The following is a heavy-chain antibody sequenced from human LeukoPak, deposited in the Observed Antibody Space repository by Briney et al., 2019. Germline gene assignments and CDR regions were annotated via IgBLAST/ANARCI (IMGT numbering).Heavy chain of an antibody. CDR1: GGSISSGSYY. V-gene: IGHV4-61*02. J-gene: IGHJ4*02. D-gene: IGHD3-3*02. CDR3: ARVLQRAFFDY. Sequence: SQTLSLTCTVSGGSISSGSYYWSWIRQPTGKGLEWIGRIYTSGSTNYNPSLKSRVTISVDTSKNQFSLKLSSVTAADTAVYYCARVLQRAFFDYWGQGTLVTVSS. CDR2: IYTSGST.